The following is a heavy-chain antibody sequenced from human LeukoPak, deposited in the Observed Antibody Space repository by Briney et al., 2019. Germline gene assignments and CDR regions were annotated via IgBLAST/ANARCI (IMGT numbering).Heavy chain of an antibody. J-gene: IGHJ4*02. CDR1: GGTFSSYA. CDR3: ARGGDGYSDY. V-gene: IGHV1-69*04. D-gene: IGHD5-24*01. CDR2: IIPILGIA. Sequence: GASVKVSCKASGGTFSSYAISWVRQAPGQGLEWMGRIIPILGIANYAQKFQGRVTITADKSTSTAYMELSSLRSEDTAGYYCARGGDGYSDYWGQGTLVTVYS.